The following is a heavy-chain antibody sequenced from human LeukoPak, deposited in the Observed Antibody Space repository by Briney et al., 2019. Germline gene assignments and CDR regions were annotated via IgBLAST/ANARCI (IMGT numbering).Heavy chain of an antibody. D-gene: IGHD3-10*01. CDR1: GYTFTSYA. Sequence: GASVKVSCKASGYTFTSYAMNWVRQAPGQGLEWMGWINTNTGNPTYAQGFTGRFVFSLDTSVSTAYLQIGSLKAEDTAVYYCARDLMVRGVIRYWFDPWGQGTLVTVSS. CDR2: INTNTGNP. J-gene: IGHJ5*02. CDR3: ARDLMVRGVIRYWFDP. V-gene: IGHV7-4-1*01.